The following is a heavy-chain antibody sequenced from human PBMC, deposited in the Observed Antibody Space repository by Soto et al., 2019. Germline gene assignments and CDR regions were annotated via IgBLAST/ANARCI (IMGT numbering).Heavy chain of an antibody. V-gene: IGHV1-69*02. CDR3: ARVLPLKYSAADAFDI. CDR2: IIPILGIA. J-gene: IGHJ3*02. CDR1: GGTFSSYT. Sequence: SVKVSCKASGGTFSSYTISWVRQAPGQGLEWMGRIIPILGIANYAQKFQGRVTITADKSTSIAYMELSSLRSEDTAVYYCARVLPLKYSAADAFDIWGRGTMVTVSS. D-gene: IGHD6-13*01.